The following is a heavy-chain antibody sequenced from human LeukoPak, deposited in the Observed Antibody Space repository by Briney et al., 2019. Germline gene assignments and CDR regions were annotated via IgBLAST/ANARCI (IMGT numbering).Heavy chain of an antibody. D-gene: IGHD6-19*01. V-gene: IGHV3-72*01. CDR3: ARVLAAHWDY. CDR2: TRNKANGYTT. J-gene: IGHJ4*02. CDR1: GFTVSSNH. Sequence: GGSLRLSCAASGFTVSSNHMTWVRQAPGKGLEWVGRTRNKANGYTTQYAASVKGRFTISRDDSKNSLYLQMNSLKTEDTAVYYCARVLAAHWDYWGQGTLVTVSS.